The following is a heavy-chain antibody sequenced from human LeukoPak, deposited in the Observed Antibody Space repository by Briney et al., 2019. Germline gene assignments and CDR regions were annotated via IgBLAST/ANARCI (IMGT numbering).Heavy chain of an antibody. CDR2: ISISSGTI. J-gene: IGHJ4*02. D-gene: IGHD1-26*01. Sequence: GGSLRLSCAASGFTFSGYDMNWVRQAPGKGLEWVSYISISSGTIYYADSVKGRFTISRDNAKNSLYLQMNSLRAEDTAVYYCAREGVAATRGFDYWGQGTLVTVSS. CDR3: AREGVAATRGFDY. V-gene: IGHV3-48*04. CDR1: GFTFSGYD.